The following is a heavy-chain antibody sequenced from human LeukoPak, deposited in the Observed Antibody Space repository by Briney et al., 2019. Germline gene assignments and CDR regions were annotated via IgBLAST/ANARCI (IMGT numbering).Heavy chain of an antibody. CDR3: AREIRDYVWGSPHFDY. Sequence: PSETLSLTCEVYGGSFSGYYWSWIRQSPGKGLEWIGEINHSGSTNHNPSLKSRVIISVDTSKTQFSLKLSSVTAADTAVYYCAREIRDYVWGSPHFDYWGQGTLVTVSS. CDR2: INHSGST. D-gene: IGHD3-16*01. J-gene: IGHJ4*02. CDR1: GGSFSGYY. V-gene: IGHV4-34*01.